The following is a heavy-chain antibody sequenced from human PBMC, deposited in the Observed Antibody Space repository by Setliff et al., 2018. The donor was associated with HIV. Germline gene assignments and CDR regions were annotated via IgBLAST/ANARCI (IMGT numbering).Heavy chain of an antibody. Sequence: SETLSLTCAVYGGSFSGYYWSWIRQPPGKGLEWIGEINHSGSTNYNPSLKSRVTISVDTSKNQFSLRLTSVTAADTAVYYCARAPPGIQNDAFDVWGQGTMVTV. CDR2: INHSGST. CDR3: ARAPPGIQNDAFDV. J-gene: IGHJ3*01. CDR1: GGSFSGYY. V-gene: IGHV4-34*01.